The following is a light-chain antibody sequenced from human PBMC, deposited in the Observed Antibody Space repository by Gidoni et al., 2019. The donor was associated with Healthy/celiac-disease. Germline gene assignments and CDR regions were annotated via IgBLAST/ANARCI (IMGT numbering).Light chain of an antibody. V-gene: IGKV1-39*01. CDR1: QSIINY. Sequence: DVQMTPAPSSMSASVGHRVTITCRASQSIINYLNWYQQKPGKAPKLLIYAASSLQSGVPSRFSGSGSGTDFTLTISSLQPEDFATYYCQQSYSPPRTFXXXTKVEIK. CDR3: QQSYSPPRT. CDR2: AAS. J-gene: IGKJ1*01.